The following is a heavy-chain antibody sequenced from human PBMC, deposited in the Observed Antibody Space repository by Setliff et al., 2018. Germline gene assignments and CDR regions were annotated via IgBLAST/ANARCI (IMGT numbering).Heavy chain of an antibody. D-gene: IGHD3-10*01. CDR1: GFTFSDHY. CDR3: NSRITVLRGVTVL. J-gene: IGHJ4*02. CDR2: TRTKARIYTT. V-gene: IGHV3-72*01. Sequence: LRLSCVASGFTFSDHYMDWVRQAPGKGLEWVGRTRTKARIYTTEYAASVKGRFTISRDDSKNTVFLQMNSLKTEDTALYYCNSRITVLRGVTVLWGQGTLVTVSS.